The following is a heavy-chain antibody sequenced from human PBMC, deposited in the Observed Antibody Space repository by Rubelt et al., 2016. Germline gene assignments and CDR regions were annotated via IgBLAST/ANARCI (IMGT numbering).Heavy chain of an antibody. D-gene: IGHD6-13*01. J-gene: IGHJ3*02. CDR2: INSDGSST. Sequence: EVQLVESGGGLVQPGGSLRLSCAASGFTFSSYWMHWVRQAPGKGLVWVSRINSDGSSTSYADSVEGRFTISRDNAKNKLDLQMNSLRAEDTAVYYCAREEDGSSWADAFEIWGQGTMVTVAS. CDR3: AREEDGSSWADAFEI. V-gene: IGHV3-74*01. CDR1: GFTFSSYW.